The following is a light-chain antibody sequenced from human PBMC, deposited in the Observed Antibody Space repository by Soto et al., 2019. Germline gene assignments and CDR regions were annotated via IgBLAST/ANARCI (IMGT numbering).Light chain of an antibody. J-gene: IGKJ1*01. Sequence: DIQMTQSPSSLSASVGDRVTITWRTSQAIKNELGWYQQIPGKAPKRLIYGTSSLQNGVPSRFSGSGSGTEFTLTISGLQPEDFATYYCLQHHSFPWTFGQGTKVEVK. CDR3: LQHHSFPWT. CDR1: QAIKNE. V-gene: IGKV1-17*01. CDR2: GTS.